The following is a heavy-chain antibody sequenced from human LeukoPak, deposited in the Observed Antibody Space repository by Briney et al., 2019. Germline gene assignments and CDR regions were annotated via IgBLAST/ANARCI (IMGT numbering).Heavy chain of an antibody. V-gene: IGHV4-4*02. J-gene: IGHJ4*02. CDR2: INHSGST. D-gene: IGHD6-19*01. Sequence: SGTLSLTCAVSGGSISSSNWWSWVRQPPGKGLEWIGEINHSGSTNYNPSLKSRVTISVDTSKNQFSLKLSSVTAADTAVYYCARHIGGWYGFHFDYWGQGTLVTVSS. CDR3: ARHIGGWYGFHFDY. CDR1: GGSISSSNW.